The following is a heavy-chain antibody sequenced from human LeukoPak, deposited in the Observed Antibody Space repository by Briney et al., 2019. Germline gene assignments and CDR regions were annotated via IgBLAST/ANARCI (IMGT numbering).Heavy chain of an antibody. CDR1: GFTFSSYE. V-gene: IGHV3-20*04. Sequence: GGSLRLSCAASGFTFSSYEMNWVRQAPGKGLEWVSGINWNGGSTGYADSVKGRFTISRDNAKNSLYLQMNSLRAEDTALYYCARDHHFILWFDPWGQGTLVTVSS. CDR2: INWNGGST. J-gene: IGHJ5*02. CDR3: ARDHHFILWFDP. D-gene: IGHD3-16*01.